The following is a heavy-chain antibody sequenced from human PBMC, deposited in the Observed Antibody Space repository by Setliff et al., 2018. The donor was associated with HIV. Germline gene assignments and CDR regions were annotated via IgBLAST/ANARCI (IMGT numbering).Heavy chain of an antibody. CDR3: AKDRQSFDYFDY. J-gene: IGHJ4*02. CDR2: ISWDGGST. D-gene: IGHD3-3*01. V-gene: IGHV3-43*01. Sequence: PGGSLRLSCAASGFTFDDYTMHWVRQAPGKGLEWVSLISWDGGSTDYADSVKGRFTISRDNSKNSLYLQMNSLRNEDTAFYYCAKDRQSFDYFDYWGQGTLVTVSS. CDR1: GFTFDDYT.